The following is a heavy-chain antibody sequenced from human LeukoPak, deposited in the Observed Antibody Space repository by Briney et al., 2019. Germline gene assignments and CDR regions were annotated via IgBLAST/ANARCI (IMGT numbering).Heavy chain of an antibody. D-gene: IGHD3-22*01. J-gene: IGHJ4*02. CDR1: GFTFSSYW. CDR2: IKQDGSEK. Sequence: PGGSLRLSCAASGFTFSSYWMNWVRQAPGKGLEWVANIKQDGSEKYYVDSVKGRFTISRDNAKNSLYLQMNSLRAEDTAVYFCAREINYYDTRGYVDYWGQGTLVTVSS. V-gene: IGHV3-7*01. CDR3: AREINYYDTRGYVDY.